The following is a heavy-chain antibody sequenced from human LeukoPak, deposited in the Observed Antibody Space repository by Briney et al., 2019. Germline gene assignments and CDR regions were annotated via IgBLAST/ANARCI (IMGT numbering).Heavy chain of an antibody. CDR2: IYYSGST. J-gene: IGHJ6*04. CDR1: GGSISSYY. CDR3: ARDPSGYGYGPPYYYYGMDV. D-gene: IGHD5-18*01. V-gene: IGHV4-59*01. Sequence: SETLSLTCTVSGGSISSYYWSWIRQPPGKGLEWIGYIYYSGSTNYNPSLKSRVTISVDTSKNQFSLKLSSVTAADTAVYYCARDPSGYGYGPPYYYYGMDVWGKGTTVTVSS.